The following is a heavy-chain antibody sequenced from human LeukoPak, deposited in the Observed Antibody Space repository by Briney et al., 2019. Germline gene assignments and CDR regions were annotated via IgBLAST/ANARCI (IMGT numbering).Heavy chain of an antibody. CDR3: ARDRYYYDSSGTRWFDP. CDR2: IHHSGRT. J-gene: IGHJ5*02. V-gene: IGHV4-39*07. CDR1: GGSISSRSHY. D-gene: IGHD3-22*01. Sequence: SETLSLTCSVSGGSISSRSHYWGWIRQPPGKGLEWIGSIHHSGRTYYNPSLKSRVTISVDTSKNQFSLKLSSVTAADTAVYYCARDRYYYDSSGTRWFDPWGQGTLVTVSS.